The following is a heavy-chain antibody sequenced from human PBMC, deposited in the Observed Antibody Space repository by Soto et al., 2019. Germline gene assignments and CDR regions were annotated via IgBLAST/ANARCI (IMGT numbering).Heavy chain of an antibody. CDR3: ARDYRVPSASAMDV. V-gene: IGHV4-30-4*01. CDR2: IYYSGST. J-gene: IGHJ6*02. D-gene: IGHD2-15*01. CDR1: GGSINSGDYH. Sequence: PSETLSLTCTVSGGSINSGDYHWSWIRQSPGKGLEWIGAIYYSGSTYYNPSLKSRIRISVDTSKNQFSLKVNSVTAADTAVYYCARDYRVPSASAMDVWGQGTTVTVSS.